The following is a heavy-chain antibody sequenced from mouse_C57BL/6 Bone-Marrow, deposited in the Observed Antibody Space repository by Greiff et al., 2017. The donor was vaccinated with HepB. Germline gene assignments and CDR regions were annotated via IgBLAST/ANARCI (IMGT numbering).Heavy chain of an antibody. Sequence: VQLQQPGAELVKPGASVKMSCKASGYTFTSYWITWVKQRPGQGLEWIGDIYPRSGSTNYNEKFKSKATLTVDTSSSTAYMQLSSLTSEDSAVYYCAREGGAQATFDYWGQGTTLTVSS. V-gene: IGHV1-55*01. CDR3: AREGGAQATFDY. J-gene: IGHJ2*01. CDR2: IYPRSGST. D-gene: IGHD3-2*02. CDR1: GYTFTSYW.